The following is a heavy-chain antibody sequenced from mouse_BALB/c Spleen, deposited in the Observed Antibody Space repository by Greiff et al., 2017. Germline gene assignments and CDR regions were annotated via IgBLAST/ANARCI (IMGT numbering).Heavy chain of an antibody. D-gene: IGHD1-1*01. CDR1: GFTFSSFG. Sequence: EVQRVESGGGLVQPGGSRKLSCAASGFTFSSFGMHWVRQAPEKGLEWVAYISSGSSTIYYADTVKGRFTISRDNPKNTLFLQMTSLRSEDTAMYYCARGSTTVVAPFDYWGQGTTLTVSS. V-gene: IGHV5-17*02. CDR3: ARGSTTVVAPFDY. CDR2: ISSGSSTI. J-gene: IGHJ2*01.